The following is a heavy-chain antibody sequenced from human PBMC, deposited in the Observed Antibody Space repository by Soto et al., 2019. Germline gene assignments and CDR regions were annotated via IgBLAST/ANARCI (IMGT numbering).Heavy chain of an antibody. Sequence: GGSLSLSCAASGFTFSSYSMNWVRQAPGKGLEWVSSISSSSSYIYYADSVKGRFTISRDNAKNSLYLQMNSLRAEDTAVYYCAREDFPSVDYWGQGTLVTVSS. J-gene: IGHJ4*02. CDR2: ISSSSSYI. V-gene: IGHV3-21*01. CDR3: AREDFPSVDY. CDR1: GFTFSSYS.